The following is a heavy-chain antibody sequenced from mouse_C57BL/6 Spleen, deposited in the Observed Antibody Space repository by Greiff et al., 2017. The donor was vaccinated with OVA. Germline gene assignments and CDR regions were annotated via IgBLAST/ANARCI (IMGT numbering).Heavy chain of an antibody. CDR2: IHPSDSDT. CDR3: ASARYDSCYAMDY. J-gene: IGHJ4*01. Sequence: QVQLQQPGAELVKPGASVKVSCKASGYTFTSYWMHWVKQRPGQGLEWIGRIHPSDSDTNYNQKFKGKVTLTVDKSSSTAYMQISSLTSEDSAIYYCASARYDSCYAMDYWGQGTSVTVSS. D-gene: IGHD2-14*01. CDR1: GYTFTSYW. V-gene: IGHV1-74*01.